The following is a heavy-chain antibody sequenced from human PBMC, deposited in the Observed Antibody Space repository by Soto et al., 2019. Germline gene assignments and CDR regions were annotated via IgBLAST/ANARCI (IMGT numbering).Heavy chain of an antibody. CDR3: AHSARLLWFGELLNDAFDI. V-gene: IGHV2-5*02. Sequence: SGPTLVNPTQTLTVTCTFSGFSLSNSGVGVAWIRQPPGKALEWLALIYGDNDKRYSPSRKTRLTITKDTSKNQVVLTMTNMDPVDTATYYCAHSARLLWFGELLNDAFDIWGQGKMVTVSS. CDR2: IYGDNDK. D-gene: IGHD3-10*01. CDR1: GFSLSNSGVG. J-gene: IGHJ3*02.